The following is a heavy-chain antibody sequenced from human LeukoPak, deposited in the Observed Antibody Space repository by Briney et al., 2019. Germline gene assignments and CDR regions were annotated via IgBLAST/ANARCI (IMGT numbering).Heavy chain of an antibody. Sequence: GGSLRLSCAASGITFTTDAMSWVRQAPGKGLEWVSAISGSGGSTYYADSVKGRFTISRDNSKNTLYLQMNSLRAEDTAVYYCAKGRYSSGWFYWGQGTLVTVSS. J-gene: IGHJ4*02. V-gene: IGHV3-23*01. CDR2: ISGSGGST. CDR3: AKGRYSSGWFY. D-gene: IGHD6-19*01. CDR1: GITFTTDA.